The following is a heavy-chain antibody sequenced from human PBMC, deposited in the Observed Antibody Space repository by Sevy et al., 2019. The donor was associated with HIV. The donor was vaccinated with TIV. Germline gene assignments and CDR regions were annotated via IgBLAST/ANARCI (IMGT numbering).Heavy chain of an antibody. D-gene: IGHD5-12*01. CDR2: IYHTGTT. J-gene: IGHJ4*02. V-gene: IGHV4-38-2*02. CDR3: ARELYSGHYGY. Sequence: SETLSLTCVVSGDSITSFFYWGWIRQSPGKGLEWIGGIYHTGTTYYNPSLKSRVTISIDTSQNQFSLRLRSVTAADTAVYYYARELYSGHYGYWGQGTLVTVSS. CDR1: GDSITSFFY.